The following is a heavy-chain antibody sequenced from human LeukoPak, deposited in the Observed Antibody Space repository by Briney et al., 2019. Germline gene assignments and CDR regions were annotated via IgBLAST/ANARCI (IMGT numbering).Heavy chain of an antibody. V-gene: IGHV3-7*01. J-gene: IGHJ4*02. CDR1: GFTFSSYW. D-gene: IGHD6-13*01. Sequence: GGSLRLSCAASGFTFSSYWMSWVRQAPGKGLEWVANIKQDGSGKYYVDSVKGRFTISRDNAKNSLYLQMNSLRAEDTAVYYCAKVSGSSWYMCDYWGQGTLVTVSS. CDR3: AKVSGSSWYMCDY. CDR2: IKQDGSGK.